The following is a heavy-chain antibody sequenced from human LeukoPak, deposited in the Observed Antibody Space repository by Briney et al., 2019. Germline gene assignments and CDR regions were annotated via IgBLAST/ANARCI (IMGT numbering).Heavy chain of an antibody. CDR2: IWYDGSNK. CDR1: GFTFSSYG. J-gene: IGHJ6*03. Sequence: GGSLRLSCAASGFTFSSYGMHWVRQAPGKGLEWVAVIWYDGSNKYYADSVKGRFTISRDNSKNTLYLQKNSLRAEDTAVYYCARNPSGIAARPWYYYMDVWGKGTTVTVSS. V-gene: IGHV3-33*01. CDR3: ARNPSGIAARPWYYYMDV. D-gene: IGHD6-6*01.